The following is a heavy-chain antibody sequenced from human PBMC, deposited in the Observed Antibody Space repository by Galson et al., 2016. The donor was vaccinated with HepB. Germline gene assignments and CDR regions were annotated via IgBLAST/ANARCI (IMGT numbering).Heavy chain of an antibody. CDR3: ARVGYCSSTTCRQAYDY. CDR1: GFTFSDHY. CDR2: TRNKANSYAI. V-gene: IGHV3-72*01. J-gene: IGHJ4*02. D-gene: IGHD2-2*01. Sequence: SLRLACAASGFTFSDHYLDWVRQAPGKGLEWVGRTRNKANSYAIEYAASVKGRFTISRDDSKNSLYLQMNSLKIEDTAVYYCARVGYCSSTTCRQAYDYWVQGTLVTVSS.